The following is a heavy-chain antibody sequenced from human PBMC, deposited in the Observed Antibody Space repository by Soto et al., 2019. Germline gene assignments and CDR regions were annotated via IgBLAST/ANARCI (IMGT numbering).Heavy chain of an antibody. Sequence: GGSLRLSCAASGFTVSSNYMSWVRQAPGKGLEWVSVIYSGGSTYYADSVKGRFTISRDNSKNTLYLQMNSLRAEDTAVYYCARVKSRGSSRDWGQGTLVTVSS. V-gene: IGHV3-66*01. CDR3: ARVKSRGSSRD. CDR2: IYSGGST. D-gene: IGHD6-13*01. J-gene: IGHJ4*02. CDR1: GFTVSSNY.